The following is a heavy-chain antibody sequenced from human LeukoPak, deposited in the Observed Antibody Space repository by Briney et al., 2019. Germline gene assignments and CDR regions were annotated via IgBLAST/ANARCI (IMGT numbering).Heavy chain of an antibody. D-gene: IGHD3-16*01. CDR3: ARAIRGDRSSPWLDF. Sequence: SETLSLTCIVSDYPISSGYYWGWIRQPPGKGLEWIGSIYHSGRTYYNPSLKSRVTISVDTSKNQFSLTLSSVTAADTAVYYCARAIRGDRSSPWLDFWGQGTLVTVSS. V-gene: IGHV4-38-2*02. CDR2: IYHSGRT. J-gene: IGHJ5*01. CDR1: DYPISSGYY.